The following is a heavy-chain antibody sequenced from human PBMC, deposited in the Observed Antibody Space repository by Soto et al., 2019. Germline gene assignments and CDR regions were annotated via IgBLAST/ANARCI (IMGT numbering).Heavy chain of an antibody. CDR3: ARFGMVRGVIIAYYMDV. D-gene: IGHD3-10*01. J-gene: IGHJ6*03. Sequence: GGSLRLSCAASGFTFSTYWMHWVRQAPGKGLVWVSRVNSDGSSTSYADSVKGRFTISRDNAKNTLYLQMNSLRAEDTAVYYCARFGMVRGVIIAYYMDVWGKGTTVTVSS. CDR1: GFTFSTYW. CDR2: VNSDGSST. V-gene: IGHV3-74*01.